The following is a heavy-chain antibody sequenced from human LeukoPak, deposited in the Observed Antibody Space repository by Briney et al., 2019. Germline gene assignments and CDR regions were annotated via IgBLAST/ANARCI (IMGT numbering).Heavy chain of an antibody. CDR2: INPNSGGT. J-gene: IGHJ6*02. V-gene: IGHV1-2*02. CDR1: GYTFIGYY. D-gene: IGHD3-10*01. CDR3: VRDRYYGSGSFYQMDV. Sequence: GASVKVSCKASGYTFIGYYTHWVRQAPGQGLEWMGWINPNSGGTDYEQKFQGRVTMTRDTSISTAYMELSRLRSDDTAVYYCVRDRYYGSGSFYQMDVWGQGTTVTVSS.